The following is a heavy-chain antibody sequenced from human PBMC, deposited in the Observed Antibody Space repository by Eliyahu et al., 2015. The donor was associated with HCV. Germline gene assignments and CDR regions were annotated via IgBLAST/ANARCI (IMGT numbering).Heavy chain of an antibody. CDR3: AKDGSSTSCSHFDY. Sequence: QVQLVESGGGVVQPGGSLRLSCAASGFXFSSYGMHWVRQAPGKGLEWVAFIRYDGSNKYYADSVKGRFTISRDNSKNTLYLQMNSLRAEDTAVYYCAKDGSSTSCSHFDYWGQGTLVTVSS. V-gene: IGHV3-30*02. D-gene: IGHD2-2*01. CDR2: IRYDGSNK. J-gene: IGHJ4*02. CDR1: GFXFSSYG.